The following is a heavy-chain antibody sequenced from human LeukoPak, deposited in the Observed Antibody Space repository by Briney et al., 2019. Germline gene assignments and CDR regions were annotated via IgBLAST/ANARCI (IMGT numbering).Heavy chain of an antibody. CDR1: GFTFGSYG. Sequence: GSLRLSCAASGFTFGSYGMHWVRQAPGKGLEWVAVISYDGSNKYYADSVKGRFTISRDNSKNTLYLQMNSLRAEDTAVYYCAKDLHYGSGSYYKNAAYYYYGMDVWGKGTTVTVSS. D-gene: IGHD3-10*01. CDR2: ISYDGSNK. V-gene: IGHV3-30*18. CDR3: AKDLHYGSGSYYKNAAYYYYGMDV. J-gene: IGHJ6*04.